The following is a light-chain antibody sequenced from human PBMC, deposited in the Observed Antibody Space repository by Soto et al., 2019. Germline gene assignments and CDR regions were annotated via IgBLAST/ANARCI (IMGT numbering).Light chain of an antibody. Sequence: ELVLTQSPATLSVSPGESVTLSRRASQSVASNLAWYQQRPGQAPSLLIFGASTRAPGIPGRFSGSGSGTDFTLTISSLQSEDFAVYHCQHYNNWPITFGQGTRLEI. CDR1: QSVASN. CDR2: GAS. V-gene: IGKV3-15*01. CDR3: QHYNNWPIT. J-gene: IGKJ5*01.